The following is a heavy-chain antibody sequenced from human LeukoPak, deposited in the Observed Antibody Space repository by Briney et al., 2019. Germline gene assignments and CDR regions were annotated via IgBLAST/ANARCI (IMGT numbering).Heavy chain of an antibody. CDR2: INHSGST. Sequence: SETLSLTCAVYGGSFSGYYWSWIRQPPGKGLEWIGEINHSGSTNYNPPLKSRVTISVDTSKNQFSLKLSSVTAADTAVYYCARASGSSSSLGYWGQGTLVTVSS. CDR1: GGSFSGYY. V-gene: IGHV4-34*01. D-gene: IGHD6-13*01. CDR3: ARASGSSSSLGY. J-gene: IGHJ4*02.